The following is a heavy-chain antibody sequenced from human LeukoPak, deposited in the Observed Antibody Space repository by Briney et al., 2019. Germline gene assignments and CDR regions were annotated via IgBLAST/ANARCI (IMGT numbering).Heavy chain of an antibody. CDR3: ARRPLCSTSSCYDFDY. CDR2: IYPGDSDP. D-gene: IGHD2-2*01. V-gene: IGHV5-51*01. J-gene: IGHJ4*02. Sequence: GESLKISCKASGYKFTTYWVAWVRQMPGKGLEWMGSIYPGDSDPRYSPSFQGQVTISADKSINTAYLQWSSLRASDTAMYYCARRPLCSTSSCYDFDYWGQGTLVTVSS. CDR1: GYKFTTYW.